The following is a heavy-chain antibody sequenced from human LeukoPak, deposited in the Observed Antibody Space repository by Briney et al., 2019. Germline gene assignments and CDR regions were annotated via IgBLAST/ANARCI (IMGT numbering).Heavy chain of an antibody. D-gene: IGHD2-2*02. CDR1: GFTFSNYA. V-gene: IGHV3-23*01. CDR3: AKGWYVVPAAIS. J-gene: IGHJ4*02. Sequence: GSLRLXCAASGFTFSNYAMSWVRQAPGEGLEWVSAISGSGGSTYYADSVKGRFTISRDNSKNTLYLQMNSLRAEDTAVYYCAKGWYVVPAAISWGQGTLVTVSS. CDR2: ISGSGGST.